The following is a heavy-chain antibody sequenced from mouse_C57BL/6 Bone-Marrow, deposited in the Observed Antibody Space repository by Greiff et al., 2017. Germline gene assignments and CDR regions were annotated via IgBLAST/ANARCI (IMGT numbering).Heavy chain of an antibody. D-gene: IGHD2-5*01. Sequence: EVQLVESGGDLVKPGGSLKLSCAASGFTFSSYGMSWVRQTPDKRLEWVATISSGGSYTYYPDSVKGRFTISRDNAKNTLYLQMSSLKSEYTAMYYCARHTYYSNPCFAYWGQGTLVTVSA. V-gene: IGHV5-6*01. CDR3: ARHTYYSNPCFAY. CDR1: GFTFSSYG. CDR2: ISSGGSYT. J-gene: IGHJ3*01.